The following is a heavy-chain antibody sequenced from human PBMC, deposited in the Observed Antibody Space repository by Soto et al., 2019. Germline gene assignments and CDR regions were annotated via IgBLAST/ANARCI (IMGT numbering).Heavy chain of an antibody. CDR2: INPNSGGT. J-gene: IGHJ4*02. D-gene: IGHD6-13*01. CDR3: ARSEVGSSSWYSY. V-gene: IGHV1-2*04. Sequence: ASVKVSCKASGYTFTCYYMHWVRQAPGQGLEWMGWINPNSGGTNYAQKFQGWVTMTRDTSISTAYMELSRLRSDDTAVYYCARSEVGSSSWYSYWGQGTLVTVSS. CDR1: GYTFTCYY.